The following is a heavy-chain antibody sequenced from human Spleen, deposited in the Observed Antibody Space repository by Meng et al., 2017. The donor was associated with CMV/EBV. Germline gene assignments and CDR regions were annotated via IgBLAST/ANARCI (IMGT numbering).Heavy chain of an antibody. CDR1: RFTFSNAR. CDR3: TTDYGSSPGY. D-gene: IGHD3-16*01. Sequence: CAASRFTFSNARMSWVRQAPGKGLEWVGSIKSKTDGGTTDYAAPVKGRFTISRDDSKNTLYLQMNSLKTEDTAVYYCTTDYGSSPGYWDQGTLVTVSS. CDR2: IKSKTDGGTT. J-gene: IGHJ4*02. V-gene: IGHV3-15*01.